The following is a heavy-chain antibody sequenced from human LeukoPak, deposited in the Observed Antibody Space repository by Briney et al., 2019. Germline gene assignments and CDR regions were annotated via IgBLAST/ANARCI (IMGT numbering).Heavy chain of an antibody. V-gene: IGHV1-69*05. CDR1: GGTFSSYA. CDR2: IIPIFGTA. J-gene: IGHJ4*02. Sequence: SVKVSCKASGGTFSSYAISWVRQAPGQGLEWMGGIIPIFGTANYAQKFQGRVTITTDESTSTAYMELSSLRSEDTAVYYCARGAGWELLNGYYFDYWGQGTLVTVSS. CDR3: ARGAGWELLNGYYFDY. D-gene: IGHD1-26*01.